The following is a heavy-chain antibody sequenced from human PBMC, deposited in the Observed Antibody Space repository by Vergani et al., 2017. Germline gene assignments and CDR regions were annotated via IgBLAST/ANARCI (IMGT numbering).Heavy chain of an antibody. CDR1: EYSFGNYW. CDR2: IYPADSDT. CDR3: ARHTTYTDS. Sequence: EVELVQSGPEMRKPGESLKISCKGSEYSFGNYWIGWVRKMPGKGLEWMGIIYPADSDTRYSPSFQGQVTISADKSISTAFLQWGSLKASDTALYYCARHTTYTDSWGQGTLVTVSS. V-gene: IGHV5-51*01. D-gene: IGHD1-1*01. J-gene: IGHJ4*02.